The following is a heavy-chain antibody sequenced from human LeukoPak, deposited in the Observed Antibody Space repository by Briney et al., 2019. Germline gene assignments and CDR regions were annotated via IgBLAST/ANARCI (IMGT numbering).Heavy chain of an antibody. J-gene: IGHJ4*02. CDR3: AKDCPAGGWFYFDH. D-gene: IGHD6-19*01. Sequence: GGSLRLSCAGSGFTFSDHGMHWVRQAPGKGLEWVAVISSDGSNQYYADSVKGRFSLSRDNSKNTVYVQMNSLRAEDTAVYYCAKDCPAGGWFYFDHWGQGTLLTVSS. V-gene: IGHV3-30*18. CDR2: ISSDGSNQ. CDR1: GFTFSDHG.